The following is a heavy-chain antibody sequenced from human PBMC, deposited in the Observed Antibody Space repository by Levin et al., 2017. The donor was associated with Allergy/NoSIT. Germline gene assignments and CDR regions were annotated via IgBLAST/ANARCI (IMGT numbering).Heavy chain of an antibody. Sequence: KPSETLSLTCAVYGGSFSGYYWSWIRQPPGKGLEWIGEINHSGSTNYNPSLKSRVTISVDTSKNQFSLKLSSVTAADTAVYYCARERGPYSSSWYSQVGMDGWGQGTTVTVSS. CDR2: INHSGST. J-gene: IGHJ6*02. CDR3: ARERGPYSSSWYSQVGMDG. D-gene: IGHD6-13*01. CDR1: GGSFSGYY. V-gene: IGHV4-34*01.